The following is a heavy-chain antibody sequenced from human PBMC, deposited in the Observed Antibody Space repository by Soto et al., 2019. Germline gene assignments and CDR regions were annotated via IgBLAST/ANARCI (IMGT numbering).Heavy chain of an antibody. CDR3: ARAYYDILTGKLSYYYGMDV. CDR2: IHPGDSDT. CDR1: GYSFTSYW. Sequence: PGESLKISCKGSGYSFTSYWIGWVRQMPGKGLEWMGIIHPGDSDTRYSPSFQGQVTISADKSISTAYLQWSSLKASDTAMYYCARAYYDILTGKLSYYYGMDVWGQGTTVTVSS. J-gene: IGHJ6*02. V-gene: IGHV5-51*01. D-gene: IGHD3-9*01.